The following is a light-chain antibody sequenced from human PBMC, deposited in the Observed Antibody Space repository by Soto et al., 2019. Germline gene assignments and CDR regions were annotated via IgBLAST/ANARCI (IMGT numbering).Light chain of an antibody. CDR2: AAS. CDR1: QGISSY. V-gene: IGKV1-8*01. J-gene: IGKJ4*01. Sequence: AISITQSPSSLAASTGDRVTITCRASQGISSYLAWYQQKPGKAPKLLIYAASTLQSGVPSRFSGSGSGTDFTLTISCLQSEDFATYYCQQYYSYPPVTFGGGTIVAIK. CDR3: QQYYSYPPVT.